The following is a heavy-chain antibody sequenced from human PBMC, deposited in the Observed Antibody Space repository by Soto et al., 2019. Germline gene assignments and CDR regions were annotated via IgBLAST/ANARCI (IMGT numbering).Heavy chain of an antibody. V-gene: IGHV3-48*02. D-gene: IGHD1-1*01. CDR1: GFAFGSYS. Sequence: PGGSLTVSRATPGFAFGSYSINSVRQGPGKGLEWVSYISSSSSTIYYADSVKGRFTISRDNAKNSLYLQMNSLRDEDTAVYYCAVTYVHHDHPGNWGQGTLVTVPS. CDR2: ISSSSSTI. J-gene: IGHJ4*02. CDR3: AVTYVHHDHPGN.